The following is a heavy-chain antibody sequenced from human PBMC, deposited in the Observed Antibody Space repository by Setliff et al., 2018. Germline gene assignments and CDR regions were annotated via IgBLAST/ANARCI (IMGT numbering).Heavy chain of an antibody. CDR1: GYRFSTYG. CDR2: VSDNNGNT. D-gene: IGHD3-3*01. J-gene: IGHJ5*02. CDR3: ARLQAIFGVFKDGDWFDP. V-gene: IGHV1-18*01. Sequence: ASVKVSCKASGYRFSTYGISWVRQAPGQGLEWMAWVSDNNGNTNYAKSFQGRVTITRDTSASTGYMELSSLRSEDTAVYYCARLQAIFGVFKDGDWFDPWGQGTLVTVSS.